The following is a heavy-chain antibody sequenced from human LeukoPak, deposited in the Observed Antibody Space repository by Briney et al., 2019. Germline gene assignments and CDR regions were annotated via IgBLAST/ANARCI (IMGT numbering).Heavy chain of an antibody. CDR1: GFTFSSYG. V-gene: IGHV3-23*01. J-gene: IGHJ5*01. CDR2: ISGSGGST. CDR3: TSGLYGINSVVRES. Sequence: GGSLRLSCAASGFTFSSYGMSWVRQAAGKGLEWVSAISGSGGSTYYADSVKGRYTISRDNSKNTLYLQMNSLRAEDTPVYYCTSGLYGINSVVRESWGPGNLGTVSS. D-gene: IGHD4-23*01.